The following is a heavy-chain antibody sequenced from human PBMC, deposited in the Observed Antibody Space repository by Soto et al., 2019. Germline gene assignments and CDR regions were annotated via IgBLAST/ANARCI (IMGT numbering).Heavy chain of an antibody. CDR2: IKSKTDGGTT. J-gene: IGHJ1*01. CDR1: GFTFSNAW. V-gene: IGHV3-15*01. Sequence: EVQLVESGGGLVKPGGSLRLSCAASGFTFSNAWMSWVRQAPGKGLEWVGRIKSKTDGGTTDYAAPVKGRFTISRDDSKNTLYLQMNSMNTEDTAVYYSTTDRRRYFHHWSQGTLVTVSS. CDR3: TTDRRRYFHH.